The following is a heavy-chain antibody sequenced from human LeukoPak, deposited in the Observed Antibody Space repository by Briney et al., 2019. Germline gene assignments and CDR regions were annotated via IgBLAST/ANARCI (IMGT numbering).Heavy chain of an antibody. Sequence: TGGSLRLSCAASGFTFSSYSMNWVRQAPGKGREWVSYISSSSSTIYYADSVKGRFTISRDNAKNSLYLQMNSLRAEDTAVYYCARAYYGSGSYSFDYWGQGTLVTVSS. V-gene: IGHV3-48*01. CDR2: ISSSSSTI. CDR3: ARAYYGSGSYSFDY. CDR1: GFTFSSYS. J-gene: IGHJ4*02. D-gene: IGHD3-10*01.